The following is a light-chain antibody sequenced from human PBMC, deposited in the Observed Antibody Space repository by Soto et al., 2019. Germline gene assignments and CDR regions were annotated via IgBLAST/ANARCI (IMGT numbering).Light chain of an antibody. J-gene: IGLJ2*01. CDR3: GTWDSSLSAVV. V-gene: IGLV1-51*01. CDR2: DNN. Sequence: QSVLTQPPSVSAAPGQKVTISCSGSSSNIGNNYVSWYQQLPGTAPKLLIYDNNKRPSGIPGRFSGSKSGTSATLGITGHEAGDEADYYCGTWDSSLSAVVFGGGTKLTVL. CDR1: SSNIGNNY.